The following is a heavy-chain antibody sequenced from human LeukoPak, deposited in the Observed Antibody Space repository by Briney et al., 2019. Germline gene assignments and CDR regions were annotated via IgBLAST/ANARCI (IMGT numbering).Heavy chain of an antibody. V-gene: IGHV3-11*01. J-gene: IGHJ4*02. CDR3: AREPMITFGGVIYYFDY. CDR2: ISSSGSTK. D-gene: IGHD3-16*01. CDR1: GFTFSDYY. Sequence: KPGGSLRLSCAASGFTFSDYYMSWIRQAPGKGLEWVSYISSSGSTKYYADSVKGRLTTSRDNAKNSLYLQMNSLRAEDTAVYYCAREPMITFGGVIYYFDYWGQGTLVTVSS.